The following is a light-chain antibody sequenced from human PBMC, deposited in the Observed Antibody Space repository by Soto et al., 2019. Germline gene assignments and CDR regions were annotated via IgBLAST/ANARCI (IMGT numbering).Light chain of an antibody. V-gene: IGLV2-14*01. CDR3: SSYTSSSTVV. CDR1: SSDVGGYNY. Sequence: QSALTQPASVSGSPGQSITICCTGTSSDVGGYNYVSWYQQHPGKAPKLMIYDVSNRPSGVSYRFSGSKSGNTASLTISGLQAEDETDYYCSSYTSSSTVVFGTGTKLTVL. CDR2: DVS. J-gene: IGLJ1*01.